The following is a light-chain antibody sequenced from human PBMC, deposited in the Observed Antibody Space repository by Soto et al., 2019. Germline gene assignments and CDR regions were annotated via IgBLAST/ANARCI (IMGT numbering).Light chain of an antibody. CDR2: EGS. CDR1: SSDVGSYNL. Sequence: QSVLTQPASVSGSPGQSITISCTGISSDVGSYNLVSWYQHHPGKAPKLIIYEGSKRPSGVSNRFSGSKSGKTASLTISGLQADDEADYYFCLYVSSDTYVFAAATKV. J-gene: IGLJ1*01. V-gene: IGLV2-23*01. CDR3: CLYVSSDTYV.